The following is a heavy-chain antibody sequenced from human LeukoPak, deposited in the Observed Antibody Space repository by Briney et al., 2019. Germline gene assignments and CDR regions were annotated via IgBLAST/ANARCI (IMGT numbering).Heavy chain of an antibody. Sequence: ASQTLSLTCTVSGGSISSSSYYWGWIRQPPGKGLEWIGSIYYSGSTYYNPSLKSRVTISVDTSKNHFSLQLSSVTAADTAVYYCARSRWSWFGEVDYWGQGTLVTVSS. D-gene: IGHD3-10*01. V-gene: IGHV4-39*02. CDR2: IYYSGST. CDR1: GGSISSSSYY. CDR3: ARSRWSWFGEVDY. J-gene: IGHJ4*02.